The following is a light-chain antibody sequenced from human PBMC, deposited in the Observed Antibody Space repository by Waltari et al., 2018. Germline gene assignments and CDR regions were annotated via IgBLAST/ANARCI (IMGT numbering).Light chain of an antibody. CDR1: SLRTSY. V-gene: IGLV3-19*01. CDR3: HSRNGRDNQVI. J-gene: IGLJ2*01. CDR2: GKD. Sequence: SYELTQDPAVSVALGQTVRITCQGDSLRTSYASWYQVKPGQAPVLVRYGKDRRPSGIPDRIAGYTSGITSSLTITGARAEDEADYYCHSRNGRDNQVIFGGGTKVTVL.